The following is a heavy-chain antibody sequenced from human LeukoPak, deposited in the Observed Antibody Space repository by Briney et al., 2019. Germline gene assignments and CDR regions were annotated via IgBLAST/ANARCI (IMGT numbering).Heavy chain of an antibody. CDR1: GGSISSSSHY. Sequence: SETLSLTCTVSGGSISSSSHYWAWLRQPPGKGLEWIGSMFSGGNTYYNPSLKSRVTMSVDTSKNQFSLRLSSVIAADTAVYFCARWGFGAYDSSGYCWPTQYDFWGQGTLVTVSS. V-gene: IGHV4-39*01. CDR3: ARWGFGAYDSSGYCWPTQYDF. D-gene: IGHD3-22*01. J-gene: IGHJ4*02. CDR2: MFSGGNT.